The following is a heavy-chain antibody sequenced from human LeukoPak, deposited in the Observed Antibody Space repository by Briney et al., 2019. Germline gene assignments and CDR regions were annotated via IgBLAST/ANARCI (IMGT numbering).Heavy chain of an antibody. Sequence: GGSLRLSCVGSGFTFKDHAIHWVRQGPGKGLESISGISSTGSTPYYADSVRGRFTISRDNSRNTVFLQMVSLKIEDIATYYYARPISSRHVDDAFDVWGQGTMVTVSS. CDR3: ARPISSRHVDDAFDV. CDR2: ISSTGSTP. CDR1: GFTFKDHA. D-gene: IGHD6-13*01. V-gene: IGHV3-64*02. J-gene: IGHJ3*01.